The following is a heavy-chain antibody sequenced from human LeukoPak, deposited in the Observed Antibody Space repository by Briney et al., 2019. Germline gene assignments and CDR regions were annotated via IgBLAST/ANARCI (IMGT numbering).Heavy chain of an antibody. J-gene: IGHJ4*02. CDR1: GVSISTYY. CDR2: IYYSGST. D-gene: IGHD5-18*01. CDR3: ASYRGYSYGYYFNY. V-gene: IGHV4-59*01. Sequence: PSETLSLTCTVSGVSISTYYWSWIRQPPGKGLEWIGYIYYSGSTNYNPFLKSRVTISIDTSRNQFSLRLNSVTAADTAVYYCASYRGYSYGYYFNYWGQGTLVTVSS.